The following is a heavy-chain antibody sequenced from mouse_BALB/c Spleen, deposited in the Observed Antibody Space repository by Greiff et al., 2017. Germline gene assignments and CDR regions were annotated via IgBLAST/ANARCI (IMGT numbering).Heavy chain of an antibody. J-gene: IGHJ2*01. V-gene: IGHV3-2*02. Sequence: EVQLVESGPGLVKPSQSLSLTCTVTGYSITSDYAWNWIRQFPGNKLEWMGYISYSGSTSYNPSLKSRISITQDTSKNQFFLQLNSVTTEDTATYYCARGGWLLRSFDYWGQGTTLTVSS. CDR1: GYSITSDYA. CDR2: ISYSGST. D-gene: IGHD2-3*01. CDR3: ARGGWLLRSFDY.